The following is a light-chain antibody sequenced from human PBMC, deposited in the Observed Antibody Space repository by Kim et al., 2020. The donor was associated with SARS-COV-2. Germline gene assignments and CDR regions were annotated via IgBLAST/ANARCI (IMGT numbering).Light chain of an antibody. V-gene: IGKV2-30*01. Sequence: PPPTSCRSRQGLVYSDGTTYLNWFHQRPGQSPRRLIYKVSKRDSGVPDRFSGSGSGTVFTLKISRVEAEDVGVYYCMQATHWPLSFGGGTKVDIK. J-gene: IGKJ4*01. CDR3: MQATHWPLS. CDR2: KVS. CDR1: QGLVYSDGTTY.